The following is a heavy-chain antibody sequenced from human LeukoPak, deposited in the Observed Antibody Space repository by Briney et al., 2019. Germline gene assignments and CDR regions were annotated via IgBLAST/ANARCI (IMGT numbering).Heavy chain of an antibody. CDR3: ARDRTSTWSWDY. D-gene: IGHD2-2*01. CDR2: ISYDGSIQ. CDR1: GFTFNNNG. V-gene: IGHV3-30*03. Sequence: GGSLRLSCEASGFTFNNNGMYWVRQAPGKGLEWVAVISYDGSIQYYADSVKGRFTISRDNSKSTLYLQMDSLTPEDTAVYYCARDRTSTWSWDYWGQGTLVTVSS. J-gene: IGHJ4*02.